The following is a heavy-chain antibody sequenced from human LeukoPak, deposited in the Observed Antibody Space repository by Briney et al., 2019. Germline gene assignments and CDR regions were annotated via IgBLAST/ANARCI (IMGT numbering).Heavy chain of an antibody. CDR3: ASGYSGYDDAFDI. CDR2: IYYSGST. V-gene: IGHV4-61*01. D-gene: IGHD5-12*01. CDR1: GGSVSNGSYY. Sequence: SETLSLTCTVSGGSVSNGSYYWSWIRQPPGKGLEWIGYIYYSGSTNYNPSLKSRVTISVDTSKNQFFLKLSSVTAADTAVYYCASGYSGYDDAFDIWGQGTMVTVSS. J-gene: IGHJ3*02.